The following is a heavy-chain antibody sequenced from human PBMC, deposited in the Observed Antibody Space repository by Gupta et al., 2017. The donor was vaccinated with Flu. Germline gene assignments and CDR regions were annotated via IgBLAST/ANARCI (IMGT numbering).Heavy chain of an antibody. CDR3: ARILKTVAAGGNWFDP. V-gene: IGHV1-2*06. Sequence: PGQGLEWMGRINPNSGGTNYAQKFQARVTMTRDTSITTAYMELSSLRSDDTAVYYCARILKTVAAGGNWFDPWGQGTLVTVSS. J-gene: IGHJ5*02. CDR2: INPNSGGT. D-gene: IGHD3-16*01.